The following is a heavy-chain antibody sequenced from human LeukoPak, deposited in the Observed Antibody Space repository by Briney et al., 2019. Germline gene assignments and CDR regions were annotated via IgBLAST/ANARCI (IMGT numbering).Heavy chain of an antibody. V-gene: IGHV1-69*13. CDR2: VILIYPTT. D-gene: IGHD3-3*01. CDR1: GGSFNSFA. CDR3: ASASFPFLEWTTSIPFDV. J-gene: IGHJ3*01. Sequence: SSVTVSCKASGGSFNSFALSWVRLAPPQRLEWMGVVILIYPTTDDGQRFQPTVTSRADVSKGTVNLQLSNMRSEDTAVYYCASASFPFLEWTTSIPFDVWGQGTVVIVSS.